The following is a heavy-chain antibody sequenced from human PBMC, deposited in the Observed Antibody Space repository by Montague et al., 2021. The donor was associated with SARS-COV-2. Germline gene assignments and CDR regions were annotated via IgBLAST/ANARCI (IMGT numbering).Heavy chain of an antibody. CDR1: GASLSSDSLS. CDR3: ARKMDSSFDV. Sequence: VSPGASLSSDSLSWHWIRQSPSSGLEWLASTYYRSKWYNDSAPSVGGRATVKPDTSRNQFSLHLDSVTPEDTALYFCARKMDSSFDVWGKGTMVIVSS. CDR2: TYYRSKWYN. J-gene: IGHJ3*01. D-gene: IGHD2-2*03. V-gene: IGHV6-1*01.